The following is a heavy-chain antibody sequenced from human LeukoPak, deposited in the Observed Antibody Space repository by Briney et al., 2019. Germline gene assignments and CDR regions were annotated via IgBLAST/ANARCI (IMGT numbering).Heavy chain of an antibody. CDR2: IYYSGST. Sequence: SETLSLTCTVSGGSISSYYWSWIQQPPGKGLEWIGYIYYSGSTNYNPSLKSRVTISVDTSKNQFSLKLSSVTAADTAAYYCARGSTGVYCSGGSCYPDYWGQGTLVTVSS. D-gene: IGHD2-15*01. CDR3: ARGSTGVYCSGGSCYPDY. J-gene: IGHJ4*02. CDR1: GGSISSYY. V-gene: IGHV4-59*01.